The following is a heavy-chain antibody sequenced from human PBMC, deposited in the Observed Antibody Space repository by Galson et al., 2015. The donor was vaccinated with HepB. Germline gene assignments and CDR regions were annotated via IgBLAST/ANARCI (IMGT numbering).Heavy chain of an antibody. J-gene: IGHJ4*02. CDR2: IIPIFGTA. Sequence: SVKVSCKASGGTFSSYAISWVRQAPGQGLEWMGGIIPIFGTANYAQKFQGRVTITADESTSTAYMELSSLRSEDTAVYYCARDSSPTTGEQGYWGQGTLVTVSS. V-gene: IGHV1-69*13. CDR1: GGTFSSYA. D-gene: IGHD7-27*01. CDR3: ARDSSPTTGEQGY.